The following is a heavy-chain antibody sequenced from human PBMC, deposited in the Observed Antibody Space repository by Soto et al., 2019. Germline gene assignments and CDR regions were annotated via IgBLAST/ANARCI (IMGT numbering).Heavy chain of an antibody. CDR3: ARLYTGYEAFDY. V-gene: IGHV4-30-4*01. J-gene: IGHJ4*02. D-gene: IGHD5-12*01. Sequence: KTSETLSLTCIVSGGSINSGDYYWSWIRQSPGKGLEWIGYIYYSGSTYYNPSLKSRSTISIDTSKNQFFLDVDSVTAADTAVYYCARLYTGYEAFDYWGQGTLVTVSS. CDR1: GGSINSGDYY. CDR2: IYYSGST.